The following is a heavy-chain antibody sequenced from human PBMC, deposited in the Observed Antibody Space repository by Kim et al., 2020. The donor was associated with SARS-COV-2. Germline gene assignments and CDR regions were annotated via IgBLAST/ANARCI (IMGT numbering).Heavy chain of an antibody. J-gene: IGHJ4*02. CDR2: IFYSGNT. D-gene: IGHD3-22*01. CDR1: GGSISTYY. V-gene: IGHV4-59*01. Sequence: SETLSLTCTVSGGSISTYYWSWIRQPPGKGLEWIGCIFYSGNTNYNPSLKSRVTISVDTSKKQFFLKLSTVTAADTAVYYCARGDYYDSSGLDYWGQGTLVTVSS. CDR3: ARGDYYDSSGLDY.